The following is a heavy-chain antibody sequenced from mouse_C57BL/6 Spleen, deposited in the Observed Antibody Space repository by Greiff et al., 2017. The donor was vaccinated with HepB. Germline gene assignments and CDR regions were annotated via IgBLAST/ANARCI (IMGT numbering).Heavy chain of an antibody. CDR3: ARSGSITTVVATDY. D-gene: IGHD1-1*01. CDR2: INPGSGGT. J-gene: IGHJ2*01. CDR1: GYAFTNYL. Sequence: QVQLQQSGAELVRPGTSVKVSCKASGYAFTNYLIEWVKQRPGQGLAWIGVINPGSGGTNYNEKFKGKATLTADKSSSTAYMQLSSLTSEDSAVYFCARSGSITTVVATDYWGQGTTLTVSS. V-gene: IGHV1-54*01.